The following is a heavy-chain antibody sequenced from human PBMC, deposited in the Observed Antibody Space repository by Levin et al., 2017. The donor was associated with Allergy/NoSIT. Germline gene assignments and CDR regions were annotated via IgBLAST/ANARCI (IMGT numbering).Heavy chain of an antibody. CDR1: GFTFSSYD. V-gene: IGHV3-13*04. D-gene: IGHD2-2*01. CDR2: IGTAGDT. Sequence: PGGSLRLSCAASGFTFSSYDMHWVRQATGKGLEWVSAIGTAGDTYYPGSVKGRFTISRENAKNSLYLQMNSLRAGDTAVYYCARASTPSAPPYDAFDIWGQGTMVTVSS. J-gene: IGHJ3*02. CDR3: ARASTPSAPPYDAFDI.